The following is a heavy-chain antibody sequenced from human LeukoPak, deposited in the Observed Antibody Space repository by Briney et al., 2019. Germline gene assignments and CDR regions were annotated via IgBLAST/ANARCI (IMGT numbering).Heavy chain of an antibody. CDR2: IKSKTDGGTT. CDR3: TTGVVVVAATRHDY. Sequence: PGGSLRLSCAASGFTFSSYWMSWVRQAPGKGLEWVGRIKSKTDGGTTDYAAPVKGRFTISRDDSKNTLYLQMNSLKTEDTAVYYCTTGVVVVAATRHDYWGQGTLVTVSS. J-gene: IGHJ4*02. V-gene: IGHV3-15*01. CDR1: GFTFSSYW. D-gene: IGHD2-15*01.